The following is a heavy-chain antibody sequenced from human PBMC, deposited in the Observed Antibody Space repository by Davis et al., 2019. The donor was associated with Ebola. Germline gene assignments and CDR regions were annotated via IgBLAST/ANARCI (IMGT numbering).Heavy chain of an antibody. V-gene: IGHV4-34*01. CDR1: GGSFSGYY. CDR2: INHSGST. Sequence: PSETLSLTCAVYGGSFSGYYWSWIRQPPGKGLEWIGEINHSGSTNYSPSLKSRVTISVDTSKNQFSLKLRSVTAADTALYYCATDATPRGLSGMDVWGQGTTVTVSS. CDR3: ATDATPRGLSGMDV. D-gene: IGHD3-10*01. J-gene: IGHJ6*02.